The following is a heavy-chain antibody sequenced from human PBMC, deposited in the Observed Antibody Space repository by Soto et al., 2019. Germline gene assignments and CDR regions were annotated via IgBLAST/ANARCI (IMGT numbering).Heavy chain of an antibody. CDR2: ISSDGDRI. V-gene: IGHV3-64D*06. CDR3: VKNRGGANYDFFD. D-gene: IGHD3-3*01. Sequence: EVHLVESGGGLVQPAGSLRLSCSASGFTFSSYSMHWVRQSPGKGLQYLSHISSDGDRIYYADSVRGRFSISRDNSNNMLYLQMNSLGPDDSAVYYCVKNRGGANYDFFDWGQVTPVTVSS. J-gene: IGHJ1*01. CDR1: GFTFSSYS.